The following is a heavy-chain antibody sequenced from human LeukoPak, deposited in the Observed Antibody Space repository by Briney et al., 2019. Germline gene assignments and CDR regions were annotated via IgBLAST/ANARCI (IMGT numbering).Heavy chain of an antibody. CDR2: INPKSGGT. CDR1: GYSFTDKY. J-gene: IGHJ5*02. V-gene: IGHV1-2*02. CDR3: ARAGGRSWFDP. Sequence: ASVKDSCKASGYSFTDKYLHWVRQAPGQGLEWMGWINPKSGGTNYAQKFQGRVTMTTDTSMTTAHMEVSRLTSDDTAVYYCARAGGRSWFDPWGPGTLVTVSS.